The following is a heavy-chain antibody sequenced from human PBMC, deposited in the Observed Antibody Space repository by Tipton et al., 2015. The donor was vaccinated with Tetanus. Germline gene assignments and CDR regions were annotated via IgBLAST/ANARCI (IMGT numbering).Heavy chain of an antibody. CDR1: GDSFTGFY. D-gene: IGHD1-14*01. J-gene: IGHJ4*02. V-gene: IGHV4-34*01. Sequence: GLVKPSETLSLTCAVSGDSFTGFYWHWIRHPPGKGLEWIGEINHSGGISYNPSLKSRVTISVDTSKNQFSLNMGSVTAADTAVYYCARGTGDYWGQGTLVTVSS. CDR3: ARGTGDY. CDR2: INHSGGI.